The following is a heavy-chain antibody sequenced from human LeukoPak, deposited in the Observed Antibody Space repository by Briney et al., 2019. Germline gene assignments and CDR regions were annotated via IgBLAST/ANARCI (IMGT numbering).Heavy chain of an antibody. D-gene: IGHD6-13*01. CDR1: GFTFDDYA. CDR2: INSDGSST. V-gene: IGHV3-74*01. J-gene: IGHJ6*03. Sequence: GGSLRLSCVASGFTFDDYAMHWVRQAPGKGLVWVSRINSDGSSTSYADSVKGRFTISRDNAKNTLYLQMNSLRAEDTAVYYCARGAGSSCSPRCYYMDVWGKGTTVTVSS. CDR3: ARGAGSSCSPRCYYMDV.